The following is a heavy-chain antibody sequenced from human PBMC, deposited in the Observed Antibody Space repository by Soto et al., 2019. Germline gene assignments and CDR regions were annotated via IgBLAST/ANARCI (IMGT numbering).Heavy chain of an antibody. CDR1: GGSISSYY. J-gene: IGHJ4*02. D-gene: IGHD3-3*01. V-gene: IGHV4-59*01. CDR2: IYYSGST. CDR3: ARYYLEWLRGGLFDY. Sequence: SETLSLTCTVSGGSISSYYWSWIRQPPGKGLEWIGYIYYSGSTNYNPSLKSRVTISVDTSKNQFSLKLSSVTAADTAVYYCARYYLEWLRGGLFDYWGQGTLVTVSS.